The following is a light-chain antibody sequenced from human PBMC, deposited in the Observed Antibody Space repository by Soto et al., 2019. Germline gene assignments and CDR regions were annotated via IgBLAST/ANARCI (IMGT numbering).Light chain of an antibody. Sequence: QSVLTQPPSVSAAPGQKVTISCSGSSSNIGNNYVSWYQQLPGTAPKLLIYDHNKRPSGIPDRFSGSKSGTSATLGITGLQTGDEADYYCGTWDSSMGAVVFGGGTKLPVL. CDR2: DHN. CDR3: GTWDSSMGAVV. CDR1: SSNIGNNY. V-gene: IGLV1-51*01. J-gene: IGLJ2*01.